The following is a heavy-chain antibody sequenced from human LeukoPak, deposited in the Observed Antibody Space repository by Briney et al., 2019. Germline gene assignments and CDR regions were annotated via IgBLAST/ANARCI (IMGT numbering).Heavy chain of an antibody. CDR3: ARELSGYSSGNFDY. CDR1: GGTFSSYA. Sequence: GASVKVSCKASGGTFSSYAISWVRQAPGQGLEWMGGIIPIFGTANYAQKFQGRVTITADESTSTAYMELSSLRSEDTAVYYCARELSGYSSGNFDYWGQGTLVTVSS. CDR2: IIPIFGTA. D-gene: IGHD6-19*01. V-gene: IGHV1-69*13. J-gene: IGHJ4*02.